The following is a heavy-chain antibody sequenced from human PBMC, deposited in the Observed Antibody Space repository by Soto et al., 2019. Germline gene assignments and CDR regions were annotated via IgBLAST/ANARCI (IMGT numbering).Heavy chain of an antibody. J-gene: IGHJ4*02. V-gene: IGHV4-59*01. D-gene: IGHD1-1*01. CDR2: IYYSGST. Sequence: PSETLSLTCSVSGGSISGYYWSWIRQPPGKGLEWIGYIYYSGSTSYNPSLRGRVTISVDTSRNQFSLKLISVTAADTAVYYCARYGGSNLKNFDLWGQGTLVTVSS. CDR3: ARYGGSNLKNFDL. CDR1: GGSISGYY.